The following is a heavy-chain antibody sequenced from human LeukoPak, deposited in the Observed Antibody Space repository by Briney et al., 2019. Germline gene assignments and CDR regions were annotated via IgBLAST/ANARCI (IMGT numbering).Heavy chain of an antibody. CDR1: GGSISSSSYY. CDR2: IYYSGST. D-gene: IGHD6-19*01. J-gene: IGHJ6*02. Sequence: SETLSLTCTVSGGSISSSSYYWGWIRQPPGKGLEWIGSIYYSGSTYYNPSLKSRVTISVDTSKNQFSLKLSSVTAADTAVYYRARRPPLIAVAGDYYYGMDVWGQGTTVTVSS. CDR3: ARRPPLIAVAGDYYYGMDV. V-gene: IGHV4-39*01.